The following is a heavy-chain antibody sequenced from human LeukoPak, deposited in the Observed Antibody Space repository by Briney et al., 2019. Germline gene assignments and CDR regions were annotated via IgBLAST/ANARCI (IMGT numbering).Heavy chain of an antibody. Sequence: GGSLRLSCTASGFTFGDYAMSWFRQAPGKGLEWVSVIYSGGSTYYADSVKGRFTISRDNSKNTLYLQMNSLRAEDTAVYYCASATGFGGDAFDIWGQGTMVTVSS. CDR1: GFTFGDYA. CDR3: ASATGFGGDAFDI. D-gene: IGHD3-16*01. V-gene: IGHV3-66*01. CDR2: IYSGGST. J-gene: IGHJ3*02.